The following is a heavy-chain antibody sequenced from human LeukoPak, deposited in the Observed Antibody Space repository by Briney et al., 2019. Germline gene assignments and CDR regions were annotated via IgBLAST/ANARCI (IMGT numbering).Heavy chain of an antibody. J-gene: IGHJ4*02. D-gene: IGHD2-15*01. CDR3: ARGCNGGSCSDY. CDR2: ISSSGSTT. CDR1: GFTFSDYY. Sequence: GGSLRLSCAASGFTFSDYYMSWIRQAPGKGLEWVSYISSSGSTTYYADSVKGRFTISRGNAKNSLSLQMNSLRAEDTAVYYCARGCNGGSCSDYWGQGTLVTVSS. V-gene: IGHV3-11*01.